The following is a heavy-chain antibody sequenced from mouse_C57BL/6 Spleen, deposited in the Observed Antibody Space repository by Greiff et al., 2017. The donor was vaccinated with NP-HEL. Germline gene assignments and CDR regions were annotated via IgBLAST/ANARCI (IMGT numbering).Heavy chain of an antibody. V-gene: IGHV1-64*01. J-gene: IGHJ4*01. CDR1: GYTFTSYW. CDR3: ARDYDGSSYRTYYYAMDY. D-gene: IGHD1-1*01. CDR2: IHPNSGST. Sequence: VQLQQPGAELVKPGASVKLSCKASGYTFTSYWMHWVKQRPGQGLEWIGMIHPNSGSTNYNEKFKSKATLTVDKSSSTAYMQLSSLTSEDSAVYYCARDYDGSSYRTYYYAMDYWGQGTSVTVSS.